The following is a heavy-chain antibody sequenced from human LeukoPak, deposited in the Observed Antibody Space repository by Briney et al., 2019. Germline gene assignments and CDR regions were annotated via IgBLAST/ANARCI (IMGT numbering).Heavy chain of an antibody. D-gene: IGHD3-3*01. J-gene: IGHJ4*02. Sequence: SETLSLTCTVSGGSISSYYWSWIRQPPGKGLEWIGYIYYSGSTNYNPSLKSRVTISVDTSKNQFSLKLSSVTAADTAVYYCAKIGGNYDFWSGYPPNLYYFDYWGQGTLVTVSS. CDR2: IYYSGST. CDR1: GGSISSYY. V-gene: IGHV4-59*12. CDR3: AKIGGNYDFWSGYPPNLYYFDY.